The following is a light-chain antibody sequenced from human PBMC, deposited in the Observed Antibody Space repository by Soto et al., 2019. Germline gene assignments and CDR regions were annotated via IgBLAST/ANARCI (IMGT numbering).Light chain of an antibody. CDR3: AAWDDSLNGVV. J-gene: IGLJ2*01. Sequence: QSVLTQPPSASGTPGQTIAISCSGGSSNIGSHTVNWYQQLPGTAPRLLIYSNTQRPSGVPGRFSGSKSGTSASLAISGLQSEYEGDYYCAAWDDSLNGVVFGGGTQLTGL. CDR1: SSNIGSHT. CDR2: SNT. V-gene: IGLV1-44*01.